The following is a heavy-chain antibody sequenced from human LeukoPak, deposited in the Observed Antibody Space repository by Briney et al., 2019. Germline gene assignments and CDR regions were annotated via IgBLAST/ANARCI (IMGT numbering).Heavy chain of an antibody. CDR2: IYYSGST. D-gene: IGHD6-19*01. CDR1: GGSISSNNYY. Sequence: SETLSLTCTVSGGSISSNNYYWVWIRQPPGKGLEWMGSIYYSGSTYYNPSLKSQVTLSLDPSKNQFSLKLSSVTAADTALYYCARHDYSTGWLSYFDYWGQGTLVTVSS. CDR3: ARHDYSTGWLSYFDY. V-gene: IGHV4-39*01. J-gene: IGHJ4*02.